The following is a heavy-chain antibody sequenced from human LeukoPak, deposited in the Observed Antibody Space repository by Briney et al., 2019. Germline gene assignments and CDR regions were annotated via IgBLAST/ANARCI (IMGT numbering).Heavy chain of an antibody. D-gene: IGHD6-19*01. CDR2: IYYSGST. CDR1: GGSISSYY. Sequence: SETLSLTCTVSGGSISSYYWSWIRQPPGKGLEWIGYIYYSGSTNYNPSLKSRVTISVDTSKNLFSLKLSSVTAADTAVYYCACGIAVADPFDYWGQGTLVTVSS. V-gene: IGHV4-59*08. CDR3: ACGIAVADPFDY. J-gene: IGHJ4*02.